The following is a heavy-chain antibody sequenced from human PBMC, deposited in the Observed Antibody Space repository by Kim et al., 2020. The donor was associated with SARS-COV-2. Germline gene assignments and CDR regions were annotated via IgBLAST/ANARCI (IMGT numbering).Heavy chain of an antibody. V-gene: IGHV4-39*01. D-gene: IGHD1-1*01. CDR1: GGSISSSSYY. CDR3: ARTTQENWNEPHYYFD. CDR2: IYYSGST. J-gene: IGHJ4*01. Sequence: SETLSLTCTVSGGSISSSSYYWGWIRQPPGKGLEWIGSIYYSGSTYYNPSLKSRVTISVDTSKNQFSLKLSSVTAADKAVYYCARTTQENWNEPHYYFD.